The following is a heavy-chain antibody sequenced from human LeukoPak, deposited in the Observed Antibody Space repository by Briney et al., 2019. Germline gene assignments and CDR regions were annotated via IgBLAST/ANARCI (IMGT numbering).Heavy chain of an antibody. Sequence: PGGSLRLSCEASGFTFNSYEFNWVRQAPGKGLEWVSFISSSGLTIYYADSVKGRFTISRDNAKNSVFLQMSRLRVEDTAVYYCARDRDILTGYDSLDYWGQGTLVTVSS. J-gene: IGHJ4*02. V-gene: IGHV3-48*03. CDR3: ARDRDILTGYDSLDY. D-gene: IGHD3-9*01. CDR1: GFTFNSYE. CDR2: ISSSGLTI.